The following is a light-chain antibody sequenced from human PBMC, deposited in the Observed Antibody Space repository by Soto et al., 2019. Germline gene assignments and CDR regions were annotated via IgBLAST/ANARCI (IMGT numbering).Light chain of an antibody. V-gene: IGKV3-15*01. CDR1: QSVSRN. J-gene: IGKJ1*01. CDR2: GAS. CDR3: QQYNNWPPR. Sequence: EIVMTQSPATLSVSTGERATLSCRASQSVSRNLAWYQQKPGQAPRLLIYGASTRATGIPARFSGSGSGTEFTLTISSLQSEDFAVYYCQQYNNWPPRFGQGTKVEIK.